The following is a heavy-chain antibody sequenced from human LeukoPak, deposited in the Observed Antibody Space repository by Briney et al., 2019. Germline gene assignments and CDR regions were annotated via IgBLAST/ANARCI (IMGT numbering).Heavy chain of an antibody. Sequence: GGSLRLSCAASGFTFNSYAMSWVRQAPGKGLEWVSTISGSGSNSYYADSVKGRFSISRDNSKNTVYLQMNSLIAEDTAVYYCAKDLGYLASSGYYSPFDYWGQGTLVTVSS. V-gene: IGHV3-23*01. D-gene: IGHD3-22*01. CDR2: ISGSGSNS. CDR1: GFTFNSYA. CDR3: AKDLGYLASSGYYSPFDY. J-gene: IGHJ4*02.